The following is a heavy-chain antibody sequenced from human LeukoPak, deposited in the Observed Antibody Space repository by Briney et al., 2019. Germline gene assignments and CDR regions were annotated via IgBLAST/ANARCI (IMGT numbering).Heavy chain of an antibody. CDR1: GGTFSSYA. CDR3: ARHCSTSCYLFAY. V-gene: IGHV1-69*05. J-gene: IGHJ4*02. D-gene: IGHD2-2*01. Sequence: GSSVKVSCKASGGTFSSYAISWVRQAPGQGLECMGRIIPIFGTANYAQKFQGRVTITTDESTSTAYMELSSLRSEDTAVYYCARHCSTSCYLFAYWGQGTLVTVSS. CDR2: IIPIFGTA.